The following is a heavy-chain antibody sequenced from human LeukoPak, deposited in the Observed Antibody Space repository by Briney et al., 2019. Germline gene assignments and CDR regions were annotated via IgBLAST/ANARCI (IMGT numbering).Heavy chain of an antibody. D-gene: IGHD3-22*01. J-gene: IGHJ5*02. CDR2: IYYSGST. V-gene: IGHV4-39*01. CDR1: GGSISSSSYY. Sequence: PSETLSLTCTVSGGSISSSSYYWGWIRQPPGKGLEWIGSIYYSGSTYYNPSLKSRVTISVDTSKNQFSLKLSTVTAADTAVYYCARPAHTYYYDSSGYYHGWFDPWGQGTLVTVSS. CDR3: ARPAHTYYYDSSGYYHGWFDP.